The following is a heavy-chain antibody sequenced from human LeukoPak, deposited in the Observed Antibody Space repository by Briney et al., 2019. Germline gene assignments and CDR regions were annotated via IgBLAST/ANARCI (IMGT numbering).Heavy chain of an antibody. D-gene: IGHD3-3*01. J-gene: IGHJ4*02. CDR3: TTEGFGVVTQNDY. Sequence: GGSLRLSCAASGFTFSSYSMNWVRQAPGKGLEWVSYISSSSTIYYADSVKGRFTISRDNAKNSLYLQMNSLKTEDTAVYYCTTEGFGVVTQNDYWGQGTLVTVSS. CDR1: GFTFSSYS. CDR2: ISSSSTI. V-gene: IGHV3-48*01.